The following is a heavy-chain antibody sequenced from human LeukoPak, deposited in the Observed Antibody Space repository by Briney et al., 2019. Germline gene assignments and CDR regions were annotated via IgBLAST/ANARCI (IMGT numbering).Heavy chain of an antibody. V-gene: IGHV4-39*01. CDR3: ARAPNYDFWSGYTPDY. J-gene: IGHJ4*02. CDR2: IYYSGST. Sequence: SETLSLTCTVSGGSISSSSYYWGWIRQPPGKGLEWIGSIYYSGSTYYNPSPKSRVTISVDTSKNQFSLKLSSVTAADTAVYYCARAPNYDFWSGYTPDYWGQGTLVTVSS. D-gene: IGHD3-3*01. CDR1: GGSISSSSYY.